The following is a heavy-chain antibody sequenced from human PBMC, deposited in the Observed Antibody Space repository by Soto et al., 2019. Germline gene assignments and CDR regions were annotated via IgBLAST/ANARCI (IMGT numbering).Heavy chain of an antibody. V-gene: IGHV4-61*01. J-gene: IGHJ4*02. D-gene: IGHD3-22*01. CDR1: GGSVSSGSYY. CDR3: ARGLADYYDRRGYLIGY. Sequence: SETLSLTCAVSGGSVSSGSYYWSWIRQPPGKGLEWIGYIYYSGSTNYNPSLKSRVTISVDTSKNQFSLKLSSVTAADTSVYYCARGLADYYDRRGYLIGYWGQGTLVT. CDR2: IYYSGST.